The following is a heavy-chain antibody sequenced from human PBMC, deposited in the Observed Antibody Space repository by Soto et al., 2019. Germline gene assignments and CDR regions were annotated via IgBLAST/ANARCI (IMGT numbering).Heavy chain of an antibody. J-gene: IGHJ6*02. D-gene: IGHD6-19*01. Sequence: QVQLQESGPGLVKPSQTLSLTCTVSGGSISSGGYYWSWIRQHPGKGLEWIGYIYYSGSTYYNPSLKSRVTISVDTSKNQFSLKLSAVTAADTAVYYCARDKRRLNYYYGMDVWGQGTTVPVSS. V-gene: IGHV4-31*03. CDR2: IYYSGST. CDR1: GGSISSGGYY. CDR3: ARDKRRLNYYYGMDV.